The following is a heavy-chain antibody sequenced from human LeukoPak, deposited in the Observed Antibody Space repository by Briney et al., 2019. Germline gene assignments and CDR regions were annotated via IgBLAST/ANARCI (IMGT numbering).Heavy chain of an antibody. CDR3: ARSAAIVGATWLDH. V-gene: IGHV4-59*08. CDR1: GGSISNYY. D-gene: IGHD1-26*01. J-gene: IGHJ5*02. CDR2: IFYSGST. Sequence: SETLSLTCTVSGGSISNYYWSWVRQPPGKGLEWIGYIFYSGSTNYNPSLESRVIISVDTSKNQFSLKLSSVTAADTAVYYCARSAAIVGATWLDHWGQGTLVTVSS.